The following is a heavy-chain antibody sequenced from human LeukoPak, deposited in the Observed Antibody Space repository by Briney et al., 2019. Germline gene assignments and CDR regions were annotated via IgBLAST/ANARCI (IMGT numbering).Heavy chain of an antibody. J-gene: IGHJ4*02. CDR3: SRDVSVGDWAYFDY. V-gene: IGHV1-69*01. D-gene: IGHD3-10*01. CDR2: IIPIFGTA. Sequence: GSSMKVSCKASGGTVSSYAISRVRQAPGQGLEWMGGIIPIFGTANYAQKFQGRVTITADESTSTGYVELASLRSEDTAVYSCSRDVSVGDWAYFDYWGQGTLVTVSS. CDR1: GGTVSSYA.